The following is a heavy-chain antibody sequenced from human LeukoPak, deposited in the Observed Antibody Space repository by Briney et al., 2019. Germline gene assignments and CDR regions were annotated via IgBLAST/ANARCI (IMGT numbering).Heavy chain of an antibody. D-gene: IGHD2-21*02. CDR1: GFTFSSYG. CDR3: ARDGCGGDCYSPDYFDY. Sequence: GGSLRLSCAASGFTFSSYGMHWVRQAPGKGLEWVAVIWYDGSNKYYADSVKGRLTISRDNSKNTLYLQMNSLRAEDTAVYYCARDGCGGDCYSPDYFDYWGQGTLVTVSS. V-gene: IGHV3-33*01. CDR2: IWYDGSNK. J-gene: IGHJ4*02.